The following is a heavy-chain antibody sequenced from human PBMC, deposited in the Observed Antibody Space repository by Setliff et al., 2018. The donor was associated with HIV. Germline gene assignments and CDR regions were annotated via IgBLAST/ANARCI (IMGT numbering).Heavy chain of an antibody. CDR1: GYTFTDYS. CDR3: ARDTPDYLGSYYSDY. CDR2: ISGANGNT. D-gene: IGHD1-26*01. Sequence: ASVKVSCKASGYTFTDYSIHWVRQAPGQSLEWMGWISGANGNTKFSQKFQDRVTFSRDISSGTAYMGLSSLRSEDTAVYYCARDTPDYLGSYYSDYWGQGTLVTVSS. J-gene: IGHJ4*02. V-gene: IGHV1-3*01.